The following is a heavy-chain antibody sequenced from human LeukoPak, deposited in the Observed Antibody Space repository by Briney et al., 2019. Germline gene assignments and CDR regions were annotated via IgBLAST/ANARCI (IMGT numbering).Heavy chain of an antibody. CDR1: GGSISSYY. Sequence: SETPSLTCTVSGGSISSYYWSWIRQPAGKGLEWIGSIYYSESTYYNPSLKSRVTISVDTSKNQVSLKLSSVTAADTAVYYCARHRRFGTAMADYFDYWGQGTLVTVSS. D-gene: IGHD5-18*01. CDR3: ARHRRFGTAMADYFDY. CDR2: IYYSEST. J-gene: IGHJ4*02. V-gene: IGHV4-59*05.